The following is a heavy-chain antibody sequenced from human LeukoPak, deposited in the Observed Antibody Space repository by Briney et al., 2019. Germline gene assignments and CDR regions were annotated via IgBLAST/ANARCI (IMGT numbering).Heavy chain of an antibody. Sequence: PGGSLRLSCAASGFTVSSNYMSWVRQAPGKGLEWVSIIYGSGDTYYADSVKGRFTTSRDNSKNTLYLQMNSLRAEDTAVYYCAKSYKSGSYYLYFDYWGQGTLVTVSS. CDR3: AKSYKSGSYYLYFDY. V-gene: IGHV3-66*01. J-gene: IGHJ4*02. CDR2: IYGSGDT. CDR1: GFTVSSNY. D-gene: IGHD3-10*01.